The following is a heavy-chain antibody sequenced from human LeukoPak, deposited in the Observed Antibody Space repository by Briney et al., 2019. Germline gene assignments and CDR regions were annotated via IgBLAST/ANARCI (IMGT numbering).Heavy chain of an antibody. CDR3: ARGLYGYSSGWSRGYFDY. Sequence: NPSETLSLTCAVYGGSFSGYYWSWIRQPPGKGLEWIGEINHSGSTNYNPSLKSRVTISVDTSKNQFSLKLSSVTAADTAVYYCARGLYGYSSGWSRGYFDYWGQGTLVTVSS. CDR2: INHSGST. J-gene: IGHJ4*02. V-gene: IGHV4-34*01. CDR1: GGSFSGYY. D-gene: IGHD6-19*01.